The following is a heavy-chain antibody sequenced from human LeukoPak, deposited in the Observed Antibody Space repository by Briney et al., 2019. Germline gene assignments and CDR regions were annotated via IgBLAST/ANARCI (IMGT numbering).Heavy chain of an antibody. CDR1: GGSISSSSYY. D-gene: IGHD1-26*01. V-gene: IGHV4-39*07. CDR3: ARDPGHSGSNYYYYYGMDV. J-gene: IGHJ6*02. CDR2: IYYSGST. Sequence: SETLSLTCTVSGGSISSSSYYWGWIRQPPGKGLEWIGSIYYSGSTYYNPSLKSRVTISVDTSKNQFSLKLSSVTAADTAVYYCARDPGHSGSNYYYYYGMDVWGQGTTVTVSS.